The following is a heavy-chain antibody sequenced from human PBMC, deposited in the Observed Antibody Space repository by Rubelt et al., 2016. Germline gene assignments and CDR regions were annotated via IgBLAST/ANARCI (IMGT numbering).Heavy chain of an antibody. CDR2: IYSGGRT. CDR1: GFTVSSTY. CDR3: ARSGSGWDFNY. D-gene: IGHD6-19*01. J-gene: IGHJ4*02. Sequence: VQLVESGGGLIQPGGSLRLSCAASGFTVSSTYMNWVRQAPGKGLEWVSIIYSGGRTYYADSVKGRFTISRDNSRNILHRQMHSLRAEDTAVYYCARSGSGWDFNYWGQGTLVTVSS. V-gene: IGHV3-53*01.